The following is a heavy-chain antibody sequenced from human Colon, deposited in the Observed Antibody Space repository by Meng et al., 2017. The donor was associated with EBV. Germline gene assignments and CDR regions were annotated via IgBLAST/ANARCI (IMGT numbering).Heavy chain of an antibody. CDR2: TYYTGST. V-gene: IGHV4-30-4*01. J-gene: IGHJ4*02. CDR3: ARNYYFDY. CDR1: GGSINSGDYY. Sequence: QVRLQVSGPGLVQPSQTLSLTCTVSGGSINSGDYYWSWIRQPPGNGLERVGYTYYTGSTYCNPSLKSRVTISMDTSKNQFSLRLSSVTAADTAVYYCARNYYFDYWGQGTLVTVAS.